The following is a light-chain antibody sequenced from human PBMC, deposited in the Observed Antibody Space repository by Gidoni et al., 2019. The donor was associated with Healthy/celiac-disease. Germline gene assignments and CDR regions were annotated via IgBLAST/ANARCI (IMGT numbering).Light chain of an antibody. CDR2: GAS. V-gene: IGKV3-20*01. CDR1: QSVSRSY. CDR3: QQYGSSPPYT. J-gene: IGKJ2*01. Sequence: EIVLTQSPGPLSLSPGERATLSCRASQSVSRSYLAWYQKKPGQAPRLLIYGASSRATGIPDRFSGSGSGTDFTLTISRLEPEDFAVYYCQQYGSSPPYTFGQGTKLEIK.